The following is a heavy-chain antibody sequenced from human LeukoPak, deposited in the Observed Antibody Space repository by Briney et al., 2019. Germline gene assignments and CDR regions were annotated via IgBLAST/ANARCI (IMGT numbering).Heavy chain of an antibody. CDR3: ARGSITVVPAFDI. CDR2: IYYSGSS. J-gene: IGHJ3*02. CDR1: GGSISTYY. V-gene: IGHV4-59*12. Sequence: NSSETLSLTCTLPGGSISTYYWSWIRQPPGKGLEWIGYIYYSGSSGYNPSLKSRGTISVDTSKNQFSLKLSSVTAADTAVYYCARGSITVVPAFDIWGQGTMVTVSS. D-gene: IGHD3-3*01.